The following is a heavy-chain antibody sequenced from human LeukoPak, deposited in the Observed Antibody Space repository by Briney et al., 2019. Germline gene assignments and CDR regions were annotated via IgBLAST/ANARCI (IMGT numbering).Heavy chain of an antibody. D-gene: IGHD6-13*01. CDR2: ISGSGGST. V-gene: IGHV3-23*01. CDR3: ARLYSSTWENYFDY. Sequence: GGSLRLSCAASGFTFSSYAMSWVRQAPGKGLEWVSAISGSGGSTYYADSVKGRFTISRDNSKNTLYVQMNSLRAEDTAVYYCARLYSSTWENYFDYWGQGTLVTVSS. J-gene: IGHJ4*02. CDR1: GFTFSSYA.